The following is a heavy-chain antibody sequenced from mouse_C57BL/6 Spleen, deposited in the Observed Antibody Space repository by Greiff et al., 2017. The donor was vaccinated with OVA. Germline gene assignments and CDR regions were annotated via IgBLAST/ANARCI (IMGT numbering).Heavy chain of an antibody. CDR3: TDDLGFAY. D-gene: IGHD2-12*01. Sequence: EVHLVESGGGLVQPGGSMKLSCVASGFTFSNYWMNWVRQSPEKGLEWVAQIRLKSDNYATHYAESVKGRFTISRDDSKSSVYLQMNNLRAEDTGIYYCTDDLGFAYWGQGTLVTVSA. CDR1: GFTFSNYW. J-gene: IGHJ3*01. V-gene: IGHV6-3*01. CDR2: IRLKSDNYAT.